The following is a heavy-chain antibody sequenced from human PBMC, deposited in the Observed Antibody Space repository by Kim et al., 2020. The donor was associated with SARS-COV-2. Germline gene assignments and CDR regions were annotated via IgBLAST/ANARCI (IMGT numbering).Heavy chain of an antibody. CDR1: GGSISSGGYY. D-gene: IGHD4-4*01. J-gene: IGHJ6*02. V-gene: IGHV4-31*03. CDR3: ARDQKGLTTGRWYYGMDV. CDR2: IYYSGST. Sequence: SETLSLTCTVSGGSISSGGYYWSWIRQHPGKGLEWIGYIYYSGSTYYNPSLKSRVTISVDTSKNQFSLKLSSVTAADTAVYYCARDQKGLTTGRWYYGMDVWGQGTTVTVSS.